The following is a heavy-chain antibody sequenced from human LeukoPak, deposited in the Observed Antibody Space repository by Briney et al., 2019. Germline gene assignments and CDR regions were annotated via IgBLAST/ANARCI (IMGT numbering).Heavy chain of an antibody. Sequence: GGSLRLSCAASGFTFSSYAMTWVRQAPGKGLEWVSAISGSGGTTYYADSVKGRFTISRDNSKNALFLQMNSLRAEDTAVYYCAKGGGVFAYYFDYWGQGTLVTVSS. J-gene: IGHJ4*02. CDR3: AKGGGVFAYYFDY. D-gene: IGHD3-10*01. V-gene: IGHV3-23*01. CDR2: ISGSGGTT. CDR1: GFTFSSYA.